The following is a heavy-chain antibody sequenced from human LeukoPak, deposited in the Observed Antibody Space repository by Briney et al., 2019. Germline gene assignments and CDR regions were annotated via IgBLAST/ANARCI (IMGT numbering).Heavy chain of an antibody. V-gene: IGHV4-59*08. CDR2: VYSSGNT. J-gene: IGHJ4*02. CDR3: ARRPYSGSYYDY. D-gene: IGHD1-26*01. CDR1: DGSISIYY. Sequence: SETLSLTCTVSDGSISIYYWSWIRQPPGKGLEWIGYVYSSGNTNYSPSLKGRAIISADTSKNQFSLKLTSVTAADTAVYYCARRPYSGSYYDYWGQGTLVTVSS.